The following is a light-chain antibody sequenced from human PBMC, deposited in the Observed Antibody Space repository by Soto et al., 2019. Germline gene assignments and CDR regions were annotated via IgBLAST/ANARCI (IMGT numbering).Light chain of an antibody. CDR1: QSLLHSNGYNY. Sequence: DIVMTQSPLSLPVTPGEPASISCRSSQSLLHSNGYNYLDWYLQKPGQSPQLLIYLGSNRASGVPDRFSGSGSGTDFTLKISRVEAEDVGVYXCMQALQTSSYTFGQGTKLEIK. J-gene: IGKJ2*01. V-gene: IGKV2-28*01. CDR3: MQALQTSSYT. CDR2: LGS.